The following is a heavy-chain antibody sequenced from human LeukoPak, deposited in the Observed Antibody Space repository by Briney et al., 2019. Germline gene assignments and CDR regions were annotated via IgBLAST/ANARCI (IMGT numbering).Heavy chain of an antibody. CDR2: FDPEDGET. V-gene: IGHV1-24*01. CDR3: ATNRGY. J-gene: IGHJ4*02. Sequence: ASVKVSCKVSVYTLTELSMHWVRQAPGNGLEWLGGFDPEDGETIYAQKFQGRVTMTEDTSTDTAYMSLNSLRSEDTAVYFCATNRGYWGQGTLVTVSS. CDR1: VYTLTELS.